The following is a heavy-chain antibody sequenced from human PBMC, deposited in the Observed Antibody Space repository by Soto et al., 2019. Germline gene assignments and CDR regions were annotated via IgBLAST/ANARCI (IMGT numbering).Heavy chain of an antibody. Sequence: SETLSLTCTVPGGSISSYYWSWIRQPPGKGLEWIGYIYYTGSTNYNPSLKSRVTISVDTSKNQFSLKLSSVTAADTAVYYCARARDYGILTGNFDYWGQGTLVTVSS. CDR2: IYYTGST. CDR1: GGSISSYY. CDR3: ARARDYGILTGNFDY. J-gene: IGHJ4*02. V-gene: IGHV4-59*01. D-gene: IGHD3-9*01.